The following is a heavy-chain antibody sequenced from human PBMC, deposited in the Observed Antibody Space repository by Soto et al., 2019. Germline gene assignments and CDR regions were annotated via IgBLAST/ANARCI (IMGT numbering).Heavy chain of an antibody. D-gene: IGHD2-2*01. V-gene: IGHV3-30*18. Sequence: GESLKISCAASGFTFSSYGMHWVRQAPGKGLEWVAVISYDGSNKYYADSVKGRFTISRDNSKNTLYLQMNSLRAEDTAVYYCAKDYCSSTSCYLRLYYYYYYYMDVWGKGTTVTVSS. J-gene: IGHJ6*03. CDR1: GFTFSSYG. CDR2: ISYDGSNK. CDR3: AKDYCSSTSCYLRLYYYYYYYMDV.